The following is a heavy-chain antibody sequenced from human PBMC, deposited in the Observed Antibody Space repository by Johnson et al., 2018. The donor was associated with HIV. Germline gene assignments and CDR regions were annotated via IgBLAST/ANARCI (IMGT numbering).Heavy chain of an antibody. Sequence: VQLVESGGGVVQPGGSLRLSCAASGFTFSSYAMSWVRQAPGKGLEWVSGISWNSGSIAYEDSVKGRFTTSRDNAKNSLYLQVKSLRAEDTALYLCAKDNGIAGTSGDAFDIWGQGTMVTVSS. CDR2: ISWNSGSI. J-gene: IGHJ3*02. D-gene: IGHD6-13*01. CDR1: GFTFSSYA. CDR3: AKDNGIAGTSGDAFDI. V-gene: IGHV3-9*01.